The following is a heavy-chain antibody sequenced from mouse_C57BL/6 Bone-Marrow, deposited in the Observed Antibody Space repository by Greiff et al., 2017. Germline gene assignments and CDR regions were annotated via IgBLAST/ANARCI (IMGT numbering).Heavy chain of an antibody. CDR3: AINWDWFDY. CDR1: GYTFTSYW. V-gene: IGHV1-50*01. D-gene: IGHD4-1*02. Sequence: VQLQQPGAELVKPGASVKLSCKASGYTFTSYWMQWVKQRPGQGLEWIGVIDPSDSYTNYNQKFKGKATLTVDTSSSTAYMQLGSLTSEDSAVYDCAINWDWFDYWGQGTLVTVSA. CDR2: IDPSDSYT. J-gene: IGHJ3*01.